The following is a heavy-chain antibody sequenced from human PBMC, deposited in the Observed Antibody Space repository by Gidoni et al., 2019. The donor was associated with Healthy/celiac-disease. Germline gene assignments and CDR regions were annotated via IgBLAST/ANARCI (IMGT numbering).Heavy chain of an antibody. Sequence: EVQLVESGGGLVQPGGSLRLSCSASGFTFSSYAMHWVRQAPGKGLEYVSAISSNGGSTYYADSVKGRFTISRDNSKNTLYLQMSSLRAEDTAVYYCVKGQVDTAIAGFTPPYYFDYWGQGTLVTVSS. D-gene: IGHD5-18*01. CDR3: VKGQVDTAIAGFTPPYYFDY. CDR1: GFTFSSYA. J-gene: IGHJ4*02. V-gene: IGHV3-64D*06. CDR2: ISSNGGST.